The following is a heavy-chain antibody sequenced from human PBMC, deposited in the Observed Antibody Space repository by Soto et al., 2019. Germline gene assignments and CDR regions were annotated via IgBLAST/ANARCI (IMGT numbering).Heavy chain of an antibody. J-gene: IGHJ4*02. CDR3: ARVGCSGGSCYLYFDY. D-gene: IGHD2-15*01. CDR2: INAGNGNT. V-gene: IGHV1-3*01. Sequence: ASVKVSCKASGYTFTSYAMHWVRQAPGQRLEWMGWINAGNGNTKYSQKFQGRVTITRDTSASTAYMELSSLRSEDTAVYYCARVGCSGGSCYLYFDYWGQGTLVTVSS. CDR1: GYTFTSYA.